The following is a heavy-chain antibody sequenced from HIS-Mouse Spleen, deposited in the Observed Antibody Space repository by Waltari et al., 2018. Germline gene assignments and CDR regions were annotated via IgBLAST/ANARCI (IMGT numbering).Heavy chain of an antibody. CDR3: ARDLKTGDHYFDY. J-gene: IGHJ4*02. V-gene: IGHV3-30*04. CDR2: ISYDGSNK. CDR1: GFTFSSSA. Sequence: QVQLVESGGGVVQPGRSLRLSCAASGFTFSSSAMHWVRQAPGKGLGWVAVISYDGSNKYYADSVKGRFTISRDNSKNTLYLQMNSLRAEDTAVYYCARDLKTGDHYFDYWGQGTLVTVSS. D-gene: IGHD7-27*01.